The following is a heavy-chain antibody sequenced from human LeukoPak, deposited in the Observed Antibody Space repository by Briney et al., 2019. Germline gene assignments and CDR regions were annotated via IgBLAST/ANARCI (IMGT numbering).Heavy chain of an antibody. V-gene: IGHV3-23*01. CDR3: AKHSSWSYYYMDV. CDR2: ISSGGGTP. CDR1: GFTFSTYA. D-gene: IGHD2-15*01. Sequence: GGSLRLSCAASGFTFSTYAMSWVRQAPGKGLEWVSVISSGGGTPYYADSVKGRFTISRDNSENTMYLRMNSLRAEDTAVYFCAKHSSWSYYYMDVWGKGTTVSVSS. J-gene: IGHJ6*03.